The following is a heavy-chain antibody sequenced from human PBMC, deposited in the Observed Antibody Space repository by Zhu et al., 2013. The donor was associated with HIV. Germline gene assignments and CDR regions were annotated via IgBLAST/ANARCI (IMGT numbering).Heavy chain of an antibody. Sequence: QVQLLQSGAEVKKPGSSVKVSCKTSGGTFISFAINWVRQAPGQGLEWMGGIIPIFGTATYPQQFQGRVTITADASTTTAYMELHSLRSEDTAVYYCARGRAYGDYRPPGWFGMGVWGQGTTVTVSS. CDR1: GGTFISFA. J-gene: IGHJ6*02. D-gene: IGHD4-17*01. CDR3: ARGRAYGDYRPPGWFGMGV. CDR2: IIPIFGTA. V-gene: IGHV1-69*01.